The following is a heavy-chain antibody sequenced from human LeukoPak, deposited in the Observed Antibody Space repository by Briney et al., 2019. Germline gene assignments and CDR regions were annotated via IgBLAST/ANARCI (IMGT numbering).Heavy chain of an antibody. CDR1: GGTFSSYA. CDR3: AGGGSSGHYYYYYMDV. D-gene: IGHD3-22*01. CDR2: IIPIFGTA. J-gene: IGHJ6*03. V-gene: IGHV1-69*13. Sequence: SVKVSCKASGGTFSSYAISWVRQAPGQGLEWMGGIIPIFGTANYAQKFQGRVTITADESTSTAYMELSSLRSEDTAVYYCAGGGSSGHYYYYYMDVRGKGTTVTVSS.